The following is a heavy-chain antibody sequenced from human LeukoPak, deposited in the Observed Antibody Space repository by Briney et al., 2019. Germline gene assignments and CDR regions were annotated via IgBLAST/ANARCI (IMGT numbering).Heavy chain of an antibody. V-gene: IGHV3-33*08. CDR3: ARGPPGSGAFDI. CDR1: GFTFSNAW. J-gene: IGHJ3*02. CDR2: IWYDGSNK. Sequence: GGSLRLSCAASGFTFSNAWMSWVRQAPGKGLEWVAVIWYDGSNKYYADSVKGRFTISRDNSKNTLYLQMNSLRAEDTAVYYCARGPPGSGAFDIWGQGTMVTVSS. D-gene: IGHD2-15*01.